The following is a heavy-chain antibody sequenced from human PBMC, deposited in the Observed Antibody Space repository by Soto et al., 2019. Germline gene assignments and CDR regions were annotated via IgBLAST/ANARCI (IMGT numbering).Heavy chain of an antibody. V-gene: IGHV3-23*01. CDR1: GFTFSSYA. J-gene: IGHJ6*02. CDR3: ATRRDASYYYYGMDV. D-gene: IGHD2-2*01. CDR2: ISGSGGST. Sequence: AGGSLRLSCAASGFTFSSYAMSWVRQAPGKGLEWVSAISGSGGSTYYADSVKGRFTISRDNSKNTLFLQMNSLRVEDTAVYYCATRRDASYYYYGMDVWGQGTTVTVSS.